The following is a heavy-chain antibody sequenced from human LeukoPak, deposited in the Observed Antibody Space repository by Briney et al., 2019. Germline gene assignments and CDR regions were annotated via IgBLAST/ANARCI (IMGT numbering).Heavy chain of an antibody. Sequence: PSQTLSLTCTVSDGSISSGGYYWSWIRQHPGKGLEWIGYIYYSGSTYYNPSLKSRVTISVDTSKNQFSLKLSSVTAADTAVYYCATLSGGNWNYFFDYWGQGTLVTVSS. CDR3: ATLSGGNWNYFFDY. CDR2: IYYSGST. CDR1: DGSISSGGYY. D-gene: IGHD1-7*01. J-gene: IGHJ4*02. V-gene: IGHV4-31*03.